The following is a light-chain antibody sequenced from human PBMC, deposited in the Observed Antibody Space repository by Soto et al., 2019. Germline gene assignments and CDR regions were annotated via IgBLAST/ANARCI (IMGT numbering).Light chain of an antibody. CDR1: QTFGSSY. CDR2: GAS. V-gene: IGKV3-20*01. CDR3: QQYGSSPWT. Sequence: EIVLTQSPGTRSLSPGERATLSCRASQTFGSSYLAWYQQKPGQAPRLLIYGASSRATGIPDRFSGSGSGTDFTLTISRLQPEDFAVYYCQQYGSSPWTFGQGTKVDIK. J-gene: IGKJ1*01.